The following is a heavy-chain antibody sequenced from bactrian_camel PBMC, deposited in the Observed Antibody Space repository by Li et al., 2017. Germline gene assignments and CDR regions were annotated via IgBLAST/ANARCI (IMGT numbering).Heavy chain of an antibody. CDR1: EDTSSINS. J-gene: IGHJ4*01. CDR3: AADLVDRWFERLG. V-gene: IGHV3-3*01. Sequence: VQLVESGGGSVQAGGSLTLSCVASEDTSSINSMGWFRQSPGTEREAVACIRPGGDKVYYAVSVKGRFTISKDNAKNTVYLQMNSLKREDTAMYYCAADLVDRWFERLGRGQGTQVTVS. D-gene: IGHD4*01. CDR2: IRPGGDKV.